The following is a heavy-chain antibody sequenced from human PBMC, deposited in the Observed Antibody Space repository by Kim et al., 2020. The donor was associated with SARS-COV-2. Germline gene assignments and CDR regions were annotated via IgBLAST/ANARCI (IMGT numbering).Heavy chain of an antibody. V-gene: IGHV4-59*13. D-gene: IGHD5-18*01. CDR2: IYYSGST. CDR1: GGSISSYY. CDR3: ARELYSYGSVGGMDV. Sequence: SETLSLTCTVSGGSISSYYWSWIRQPPGKGLEWIGYIYYSGSTNFNPSLKSRVTISVDTSKNQFSLKLSSVTAADTAVYYCARELYSYGSVGGMDVWGQGTTVTVSS. J-gene: IGHJ6*02.